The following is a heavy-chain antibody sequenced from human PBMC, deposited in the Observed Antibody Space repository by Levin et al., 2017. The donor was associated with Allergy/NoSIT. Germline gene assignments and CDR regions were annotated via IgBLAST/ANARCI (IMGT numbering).Heavy chain of an antibody. V-gene: IGHV4-34*01. D-gene: IGHD3-10*01. CDR1: GGSFSGYY. Sequence: PSETLSLTCAVYGGSFSGYYWSWIRQPPGKGLEWIGEINHSGSTNYNPSLKSRVTISVDTSKNQFSLKLSSVTAADTAVYYCAKRTTITMVRGVIGAFDYWGQGTLVTVSS. CDR2: INHSGST. J-gene: IGHJ4*02. CDR3: AKRTTITMVRGVIGAFDY.